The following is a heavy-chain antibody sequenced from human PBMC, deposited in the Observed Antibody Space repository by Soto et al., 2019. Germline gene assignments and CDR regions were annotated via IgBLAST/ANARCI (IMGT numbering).Heavy chain of an antibody. J-gene: IGHJ4*02. CDR1: GYTFISYF. CDR3: ARAAARHCSVTSGYSDS. Sequence: QVQLVQSGAEVKNPGASVRVSCKASGYTFISYFMHWVRQAPGQGLEWMGIINPYDGTTSFTQKFRSRVSMATDTSTSTAYMELSSLRSEDTAVYYCARAAARHCSVTSGYSDSWGQGTLVTVSS. V-gene: IGHV1-46*03. CDR2: INPYDGTT. D-gene: IGHD2-2*01.